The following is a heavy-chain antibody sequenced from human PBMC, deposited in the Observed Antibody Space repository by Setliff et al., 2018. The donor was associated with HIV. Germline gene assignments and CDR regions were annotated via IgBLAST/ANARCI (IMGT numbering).Heavy chain of an antibody. CDR2: IYYSGST. J-gene: IGHJ4*02. Sequence: PSQTLSLTCAVYGGSFSGFYWTWIRHPPGKGLEWIVYIYYSGSTNYNPSLKSRVTISLDMSKNQFSLRLSSVTAADTAVYYCARDSGYSFGFNYFDYWGQGTLVTVSS. CDR3: ARDSGYSFGFNYFDY. D-gene: IGHD5-18*01. CDR1: GGSFSGFY. V-gene: IGHV4-59*01.